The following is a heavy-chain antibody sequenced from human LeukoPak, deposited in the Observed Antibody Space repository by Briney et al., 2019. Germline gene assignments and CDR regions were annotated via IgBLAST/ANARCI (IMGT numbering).Heavy chain of an antibody. D-gene: IGHD5-18*01. Sequence: GGSLRLSCAASGFTLSIYTMNWVRQAPGKRLEGVSYMSTSGSISYADSVKGRFTISRDNAKNSLYLQMNSLRDEDTAVYYCARMIDYNYGYAFDYWGQGTLVTVSS. J-gene: IGHJ4*02. V-gene: IGHV3-48*02. CDR1: GFTLSIYT. CDR2: MSTSGSI. CDR3: ARMIDYNYGYAFDY.